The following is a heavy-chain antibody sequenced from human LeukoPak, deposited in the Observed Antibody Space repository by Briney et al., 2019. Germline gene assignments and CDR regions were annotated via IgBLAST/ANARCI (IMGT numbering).Heavy chain of an antibody. V-gene: IGHV5-51*01. CDR1: GYSFTSYW. D-gene: IGHD1-26*01. J-gene: IGHJ3*01. CDR3: ARRQVGATSDVFDL. Sequence: PGGSLRLSCKGSGYSFTSYWIGWVRQMPGKGLEWMGIIYPGDSDTRYSPSFQGQVTISADKSISTAYLQWSSLKASDTAMYYCARRQVGATSDVFDLWGEGTMVTVSS. CDR2: IYPGDSDT.